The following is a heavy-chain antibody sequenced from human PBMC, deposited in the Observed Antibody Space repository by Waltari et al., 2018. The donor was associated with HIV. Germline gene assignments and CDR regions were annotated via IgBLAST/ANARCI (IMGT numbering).Heavy chain of an antibody. CDR1: GFTFSRYW. CDR2: INPDGTQT. Sequence: EVRLVESGGGLGQPGGSLSLSCAGSGFTFSRYWMRWVRQTPGKGLEWVARINPDGTQTDYADYEKGRFPISRDKAKSTLHLQLNALGVEDTALYFCTGDTFGNDDFWGQGVLVTVSS. CDR3: TGDTFGNDDF. J-gene: IGHJ4*02. D-gene: IGHD1-1*01. V-gene: IGHV3-74*01.